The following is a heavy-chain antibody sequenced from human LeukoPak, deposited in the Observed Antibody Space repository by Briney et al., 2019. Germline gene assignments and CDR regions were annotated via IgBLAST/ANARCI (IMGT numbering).Heavy chain of an antibody. V-gene: IGHV4-31*02. CDR1: GGFISNGGYY. CDR3: ARGWGSSWYPFDY. D-gene: IGHD6-13*01. Sequence: SEALVLTWTFSGGFISNGGYYLSWIPQHPGEGLGWIGYIYYSGSTYYNPSLKSRVTISVDTSKNQFSLKLSSVTAADTAVYYCARGWGSSWYPFDYWGQGTLVTVSS. CDR2: IYYSGST. J-gene: IGHJ4*02.